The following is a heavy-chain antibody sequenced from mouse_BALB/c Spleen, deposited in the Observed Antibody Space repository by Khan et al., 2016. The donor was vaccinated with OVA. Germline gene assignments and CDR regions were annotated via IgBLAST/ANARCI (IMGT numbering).Heavy chain of an antibody. D-gene: IGHD2-4*01. CDR1: GFSLTNYS. V-gene: IGHV2-2*02. J-gene: IGHJ3*01. Sequence: VQLRESGPGLVQPSQSLSITCTVSGFSLTNYSVHWVRQSPGKGLEWLGVIWSAGSTDYNAAFISRLTIRKDNSRSQVFFKMNSLQPNDTAIYYWARRGYDYGRGALFAYWGQGTLVTVSA. CDR2: IWSAGST. CDR3: ARRGYDYGRGALFAY.